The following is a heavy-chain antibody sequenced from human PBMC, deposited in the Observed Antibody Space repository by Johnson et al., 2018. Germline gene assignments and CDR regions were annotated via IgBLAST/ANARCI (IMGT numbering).Heavy chain of an antibody. D-gene: IGHD5-18*01. CDR2: INTDGSST. CDR3: ARDRYRHCI. Sequence: VQLVQSGGGLVKPGGSLRLSCAASGFTFSNAWMNWVRQAPGKGLEWVSRINTDGSSTNYADSVKGRFTISRDNAKNTLYLQMNSLGAGDTAVYYCARDRYRHCIWVQGTMVTVSS. V-gene: IGHV3-74*01. CDR1: GFTFSNAW. J-gene: IGHJ3*01.